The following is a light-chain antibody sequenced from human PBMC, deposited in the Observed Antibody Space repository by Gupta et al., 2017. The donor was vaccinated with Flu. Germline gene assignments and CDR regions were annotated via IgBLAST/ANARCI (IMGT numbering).Light chain of an antibody. CDR1: QSVSSTY. V-gene: IGKV3-20*01. CDR2: GAS. Sequence: GTLSLSPGERATLSCRASQSVSSTYLAWYQQNPGQAPRLLIYGASIRATGIPDRFSGSASGTDFTLTISILDPEDFTVYYCQLDGGSPPTFGPGTRLEIK. CDR3: QLDGGSPPT. J-gene: IGKJ5*01.